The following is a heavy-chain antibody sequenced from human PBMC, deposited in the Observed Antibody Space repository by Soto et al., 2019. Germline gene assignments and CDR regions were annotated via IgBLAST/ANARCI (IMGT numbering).Heavy chain of an antibody. J-gene: IGHJ5*02. CDR3: ARHHEFSSSWYYNWFDP. CDR2: IYYSGST. D-gene: IGHD6-13*01. V-gene: IGHV4-39*01. Sequence: QLQLQESGPGLVKPSETLSLTCTVSGGSISSSSYYWGWIRQPPGKVLEWIGSIYYSGSTYYNPSLKRRVTISVDTSKNQFSLKLSSVTAADTAVYYCARHHEFSSSWYYNWFDPWGQGTLVTVSS. CDR1: GGSISSSSYY.